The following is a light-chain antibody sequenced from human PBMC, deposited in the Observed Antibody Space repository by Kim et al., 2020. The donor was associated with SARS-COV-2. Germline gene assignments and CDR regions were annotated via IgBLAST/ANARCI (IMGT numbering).Light chain of an antibody. CDR3: QQNDSLPYT. CDR2: DIS. Sequence: DIQMTQSPSSLSASLGDTVTITCQATQDIKTSLNWFQQKPGQAPKVLISDISTLQTGVPSRFSGSGSGTHFTFTVNSLQPDDVATYYCQQNDSLPYTFGQGTKLEIK. J-gene: IGKJ2*01. V-gene: IGKV1-33*01. CDR1: QDIKTS.